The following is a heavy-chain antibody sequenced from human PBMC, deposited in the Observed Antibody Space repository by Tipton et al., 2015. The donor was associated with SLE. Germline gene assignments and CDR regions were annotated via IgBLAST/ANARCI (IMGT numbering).Heavy chain of an antibody. V-gene: IGHV4-59*12. J-gene: IGHJ3*02. D-gene: IGHD3-22*01. Sequence: TLSLTCTVSGGSISSYYWSWFRQPPGKGLEWIGYIYYSGCTNYNPSLKSRVTISVDTSKNQFSLTLSSVTAADTAVYYCARGPVTRVTMIVVPTSEKAFDIWGQGTMVTVSS. CDR2: IYYSGCT. CDR3: ARGPVTRVTMIVVPTSEKAFDI. CDR1: GGSISSYY.